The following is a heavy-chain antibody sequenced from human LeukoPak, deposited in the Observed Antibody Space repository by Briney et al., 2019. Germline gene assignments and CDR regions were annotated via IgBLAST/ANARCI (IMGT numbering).Heavy chain of an antibody. CDR2: ISSSGSTI. V-gene: IGHV3-11*01. J-gene: IGHJ4*02. CDR1: GFTFSDYY. D-gene: IGHD3-3*01. Sequence: GGSLRLSCAASGFTFSDYYMSWIRQAPGKGLEWVSYISSSGSTIYYADSVKGRFTISRDNAKNSLYLQMNSLRAKDTAVYYCARARDYDFLQDYWGQGTLVTVSS. CDR3: ARARDYDFLQDY.